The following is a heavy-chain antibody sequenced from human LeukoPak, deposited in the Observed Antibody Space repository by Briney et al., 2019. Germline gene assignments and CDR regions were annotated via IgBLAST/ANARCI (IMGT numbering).Heavy chain of an antibody. D-gene: IGHD1-26*01. Sequence: GGSLRLSCAASGFTFSTYSMNWVRQAPGRGLEWVSSINSRSNYIYYADSVKGRFTISRDNAKNSLYLQMNSLRAEDTAVYYCVREDGIVGATSAFDIWGQGTMVTVSS. CDR3: VREDGIVGATSAFDI. J-gene: IGHJ3*02. CDR1: GFTFSTYS. V-gene: IGHV3-21*01. CDR2: INSRSNYI.